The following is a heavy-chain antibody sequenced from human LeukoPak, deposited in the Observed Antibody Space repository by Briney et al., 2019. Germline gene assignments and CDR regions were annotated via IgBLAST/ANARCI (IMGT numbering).Heavy chain of an antibody. CDR3: ARDAGRYGDYSAAFDI. V-gene: IGHV3-33*01. CDR1: GFTFSSYG. D-gene: IGHD4-17*01. J-gene: IGHJ3*02. Sequence: PGRSLRLSCAASGFTFSSYGTHWVRQAPGKGLEWVAVIWYDGSNKYYADSVKGRFTISRDNSKNTLYLQMNSLRAEDTAVYYCARDAGRYGDYSAAFDIWGQGTMVTVSS. CDR2: IWYDGSNK.